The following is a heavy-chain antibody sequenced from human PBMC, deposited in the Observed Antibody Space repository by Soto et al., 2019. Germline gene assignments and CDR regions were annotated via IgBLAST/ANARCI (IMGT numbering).Heavy chain of an antibody. Sequence: ASVKVSCKASGGTFSSYAISWVRQAPGQGLEWMGGIIPIFGTANYAQKFQGRVTITADESTSTAYMELSSLRSEDTAVYYCARDHEITGTTRTSYYGMDVWGQGTTVTVSS. V-gene: IGHV1-69*13. CDR2: IIPIFGTA. D-gene: IGHD1-7*01. CDR1: GGTFSSYA. CDR3: ARDHEITGTTRTSYYGMDV. J-gene: IGHJ6*02.